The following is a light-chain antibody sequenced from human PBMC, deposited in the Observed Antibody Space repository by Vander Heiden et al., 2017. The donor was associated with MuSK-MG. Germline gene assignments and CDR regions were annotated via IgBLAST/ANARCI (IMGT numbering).Light chain of an antibody. CDR1: QGISNY. CDR2: AAS. Sequence: DIQMTQSPSSLSASVGGRVTITCRASQGISNYLAWYQQKPGKVPKLLIYAASTLQSGVPSRFSGSGSGTDFTLTISSLQPEDVATYYCQKYNSAPPFTFGHGTKVDIK. CDR3: QKYNSAPPFT. V-gene: IGKV1-27*01. J-gene: IGKJ3*01.